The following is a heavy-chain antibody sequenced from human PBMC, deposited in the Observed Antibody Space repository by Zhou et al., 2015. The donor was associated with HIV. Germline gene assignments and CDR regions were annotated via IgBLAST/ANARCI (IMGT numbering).Heavy chain of an antibody. CDR2: IIPILGIA. V-gene: IGHV1-69*08. CDR3: ARDPLRRYNWNDARAGTKNYYGMDV. Sequence: QVQLVQSGAEVKKPGSSVKVSCKASGGTFSSYTISWVRQAPGQGLEWMGRIIPILGIANYAQKFQGRVTITADKSTSTAYMELSSLRSEDTAVYYCARDPLRRYNWNDARAGTKNYYGMDVWGQGTTVTVSS. J-gene: IGHJ6*02. D-gene: IGHD1-20*01. CDR1: GGTFSSYT.